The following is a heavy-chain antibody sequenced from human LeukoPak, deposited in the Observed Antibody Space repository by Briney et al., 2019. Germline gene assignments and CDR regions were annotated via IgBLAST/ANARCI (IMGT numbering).Heavy chain of an antibody. CDR2: ISGSGGST. J-gene: IGHJ4*02. CDR3: AKDKTPYSKLIAARPIDY. CDR1: GFTLSSYA. D-gene: IGHD6-6*01. V-gene: IGHV3-23*01. Sequence: PGGSLRLSCAASGFTLSSYAMSWVRQAPGKGLEWVSAISGSGGSTYYADSVKGRFTISRDNSKNTLYLQMNSLRAEDTAVYYCAKDKTPYSKLIAARPIDYWGQGTLVTVSS.